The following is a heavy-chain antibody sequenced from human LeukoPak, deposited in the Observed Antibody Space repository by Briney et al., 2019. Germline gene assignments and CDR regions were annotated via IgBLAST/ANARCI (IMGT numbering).Heavy chain of an antibody. D-gene: IGHD2-15*01. CDR2: INPNSGGT. Sequence: ASVKVSCKASGYTFTGYYMHWVRQAPGQGLEWMGWINPNSGGTNYAQKFQGRVTMTRDTSISTAYMELSRLRSDDTAVYYCARDLGSEPHCNWFDPWGQGTLVTVSS. V-gene: IGHV1-2*02. CDR3: ARDLGSEPHCNWFDP. CDR1: GYTFTGYY. J-gene: IGHJ5*02.